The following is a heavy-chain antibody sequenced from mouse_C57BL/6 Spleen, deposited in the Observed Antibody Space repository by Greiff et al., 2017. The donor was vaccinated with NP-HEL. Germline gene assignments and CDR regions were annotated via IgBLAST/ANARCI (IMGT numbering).Heavy chain of an antibody. D-gene: IGHD1-3*01. V-gene: IGHV1-80*01. Sequence: VQLQQSGAELVKPGASVKISCKASGYAFSSYWMNWVKQRPGKGLEWIGQIYPGDGDTNYNGKFKSKATLTADKSSSTDYMQLSILTADDSAVYCGARDNYVAYWGQGTLVTVSA. CDR3: ARDNYVAY. J-gene: IGHJ3*01. CDR2: IYPGDGDT. CDR1: GYAFSSYW.